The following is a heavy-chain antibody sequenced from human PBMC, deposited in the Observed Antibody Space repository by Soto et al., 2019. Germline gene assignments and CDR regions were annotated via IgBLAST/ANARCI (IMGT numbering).Heavy chain of an antibody. CDR3: ARDKITGLCDY. Sequence: QVQLQQWGAGLLKPSETLSLTCAVYGGPFSGYYWTWIRQPPGTGLEWIGEINHSGSTNYNPSLKSRVTISVDTSKDQFSLKLTSVTAADTAVYYCARDKITGLCDYWGQATLVTVSS. V-gene: IGHV4-34*01. J-gene: IGHJ4*02. D-gene: IGHD2-8*02. CDR2: INHSGST. CDR1: GGPFSGYY.